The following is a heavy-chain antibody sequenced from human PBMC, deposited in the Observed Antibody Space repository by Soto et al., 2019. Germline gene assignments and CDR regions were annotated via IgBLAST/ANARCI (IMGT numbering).Heavy chain of an antibody. V-gene: IGHV3-48*02. CDR3: ARDQITMVRGVISYYYYGMDV. Sequence: GGSLRLSCAASGFTFSSYSMNWVRQAPGKGLEWVSYISSSSSTIYYADSVKGRFTISRDNVKNSLYLQMNSLRDEDTAVYYCARDQITMVRGVISYYYYGMDVWGQGTTVTVSS. J-gene: IGHJ6*02. CDR1: GFTFSSYS. D-gene: IGHD3-10*01. CDR2: ISSSSSTI.